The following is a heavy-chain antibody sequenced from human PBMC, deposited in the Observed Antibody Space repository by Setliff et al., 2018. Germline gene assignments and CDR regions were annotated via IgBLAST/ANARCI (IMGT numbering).Heavy chain of an antibody. CDR1: GFTFSNYA. D-gene: IGHD6-13*01. CDR2: ITSSGRDT. Sequence: GGSLRLSCATSGFTFSNYAMGWVRQAPGKGLEWVSVITSSGRDTYYTDSVKGRFTISRDNSDNTLYLQMNSLRDADTAIYYCVKELGYSSTWYSHEGFNIWGQGTMVTVSS. V-gene: IGHV3-23*01. CDR3: VKELGYSSTWYSHEGFNI. J-gene: IGHJ3*02.